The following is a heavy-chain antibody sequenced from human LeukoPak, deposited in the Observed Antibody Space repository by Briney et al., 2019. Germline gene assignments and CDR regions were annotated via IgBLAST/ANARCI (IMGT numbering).Heavy chain of an antibody. CDR2: IRYDGSNK. CDR1: GFTFSSYG. CDR3: AKGPLGYSSGWYDY. Sequence: GGSLRLSCAASGFTFSSYGMHWVRQAPGRGLEWVAFIRYDGSNKYYADSVKGRFTISRDNSKNTLYLQMNSLRAEDTAVYYCAKGPLGYSSGWYDYWGQGTLVTVSS. J-gene: IGHJ4*02. V-gene: IGHV3-30*02. D-gene: IGHD6-19*01.